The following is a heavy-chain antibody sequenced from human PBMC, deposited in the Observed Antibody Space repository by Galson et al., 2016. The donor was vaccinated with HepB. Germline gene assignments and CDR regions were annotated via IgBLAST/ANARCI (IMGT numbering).Heavy chain of an antibody. J-gene: IGHJ4*02. CDR2: IYLNDDK. CDR1: GFSLSTSGVG. CDR3: SRRTLHAGHWTFDY. D-gene: IGHD1-1*01. V-gene: IGHV2-5*01. Sequence: PALVKPTQTLTLTCTFSGFSLSTSGVGVGWVRQHPGEALEWLALIYLNDDKRYSPSLKSSFSITKDTSKNQVVLTMTNMDPVDTATYYCSRRTLHAGHWTFDYWGQGTLVTVSS.